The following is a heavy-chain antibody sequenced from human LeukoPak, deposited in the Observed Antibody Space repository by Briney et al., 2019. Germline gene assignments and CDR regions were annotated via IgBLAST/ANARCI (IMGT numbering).Heavy chain of an antibody. D-gene: IGHD1-1*01. CDR2: ISCSGGST. Sequence: GGSLRLSCAASGFTFSSYAISWVRQAPGKGLEWVSAISCSGGSTYYADSVKGRFTISRDNSNSTLYLQMNSLRVDDTAVYYCARDWYNSLNYFDYWGQGCLVTVSS. J-gene: IGHJ4*02. V-gene: IGHV3-23*01. CDR3: ARDWYNSLNYFDY. CDR1: GFTFSSYA.